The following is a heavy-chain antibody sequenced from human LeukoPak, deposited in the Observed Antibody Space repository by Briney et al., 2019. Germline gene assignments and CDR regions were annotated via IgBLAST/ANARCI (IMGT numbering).Heavy chain of an antibody. CDR1: GYTFTSYY. V-gene: IGHV1-46*03. J-gene: IGHJ1*01. CDR2: INHSGCST. D-gene: IGHD3-3*01. Sequence: VASVKVSCKASGYTFTSYYMHWVRQAPGQGREWMGIINHSGCSTSYAQKFQGRVTMTRDTSTSTVYMELSSLRSEDTAVYYCARGARITIFGVVGFQHWGQGTLVTVSS. CDR3: ARGARITIFGVVGFQH.